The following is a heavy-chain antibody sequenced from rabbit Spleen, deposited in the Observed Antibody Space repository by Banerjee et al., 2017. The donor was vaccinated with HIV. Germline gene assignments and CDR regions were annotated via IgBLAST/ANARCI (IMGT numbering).Heavy chain of an antibody. V-gene: IGHV1S40*01. CDR3: ARGSAAMTMVITGYYLSL. D-gene: IGHD2-1*01. J-gene: IGHJ4*01. CDR1: GFSFSSSYY. Sequence: QSLEESGGDLVKPGASLTLTCTASGFSFSSSYYMCWVRQAPGKGLECIACIYADRSGSTAYASWAKGRFTISKTSSTTVTLQMTSLTAADTATYFCARGSAAMTMVITGYYLSLWGQGTLVTVS. CDR2: IYADRSGST.